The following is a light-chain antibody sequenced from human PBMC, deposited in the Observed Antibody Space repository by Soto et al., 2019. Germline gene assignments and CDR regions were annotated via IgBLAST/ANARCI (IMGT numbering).Light chain of an antibody. J-gene: IGKJ4*01. V-gene: IGKV3-15*01. CDR1: QSIGST. Sequence: IVMTQSPATLSVSPGERATLSCRASQSIGSTLAWYQQKPGQTPRLLIYDASTRPTGIPARFSGIGSGTEFTLIISRLQSEDFAVYYCQHYKTWPLSFGGGTKVEI. CDR3: QHYKTWPLS. CDR2: DAS.